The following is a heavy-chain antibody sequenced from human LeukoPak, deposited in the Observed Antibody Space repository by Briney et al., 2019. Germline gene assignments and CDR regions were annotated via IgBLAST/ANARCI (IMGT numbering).Heavy chain of an antibody. CDR3: VRSAFWSGYYSGRGVDY. Sequence: SESLSLTCTVYGGSISSSGYYWGWIRQPPGKGLEWTGTLHYSGSTYYNPSLMSRVTISVDTSKNQFSLSLSSVTAADTAVYYCVRSAFWSGYYSGRGVDYWGQGALVTVSS. D-gene: IGHD3-3*01. J-gene: IGHJ4*02. CDR2: LHYSGST. V-gene: IGHV4-39*01. CDR1: GGSISSSGYY.